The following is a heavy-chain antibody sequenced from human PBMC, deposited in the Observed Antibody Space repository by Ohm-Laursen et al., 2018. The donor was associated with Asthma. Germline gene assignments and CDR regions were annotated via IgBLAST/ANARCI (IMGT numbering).Heavy chain of an antibody. J-gene: IGHJ4*02. Sequence: SLRLSCAASGFTFSNYSMNWVRQAPGKGLEWVSYISSSSRTIYYADSVKGRFTISRDNSKNTQYLQMNSLRAEDTAVYYCAKGAYDSSWVYFDYWGQGTLVTVSS. CDR3: AKGAYDSSWVYFDY. D-gene: IGHD3-22*01. CDR2: ISSSSRTI. V-gene: IGHV3-48*01. CDR1: GFTFSNYS.